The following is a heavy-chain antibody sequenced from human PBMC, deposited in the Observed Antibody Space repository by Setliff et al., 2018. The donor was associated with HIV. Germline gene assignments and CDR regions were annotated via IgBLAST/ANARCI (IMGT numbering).Heavy chain of an antibody. V-gene: IGHV1-24*01. CDR1: GYSLSDLS. D-gene: IGHD3-22*01. CDR2: FDAEDGEA. J-gene: IGHJ4*02. Sequence: ASVKVSCKVSGYSLSDLSIHWVRQTPGKGLEWMGGFDAEDGEAIYALKFQGRLTVSEDTSTDSAYMDLRSLEYDDSAIYYCATVSYYYYRSAYLGVFDNWGQGALVTVSS. CDR3: ATVSYYYYRSAYLGVFDN.